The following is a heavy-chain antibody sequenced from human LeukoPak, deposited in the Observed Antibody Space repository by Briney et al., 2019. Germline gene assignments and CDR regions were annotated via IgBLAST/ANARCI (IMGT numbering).Heavy chain of an antibody. CDR2: IYYSGST. CDR1: GGSISSGDYY. D-gene: IGHD5-18*01. V-gene: IGHV4-30-4*01. J-gene: IGHJ4*02. Sequence: SQTLSLTCTVSGGSISSGDYYWSWIRQPPGKGLEWIGYIYYSGSTYYNPSLKSRVTISVDTSKNQFSLKLSSVTAADTAVYYRASQGGYSYGFDYWGQGTLVTISS. CDR3: ASQGGYSYGFDY.